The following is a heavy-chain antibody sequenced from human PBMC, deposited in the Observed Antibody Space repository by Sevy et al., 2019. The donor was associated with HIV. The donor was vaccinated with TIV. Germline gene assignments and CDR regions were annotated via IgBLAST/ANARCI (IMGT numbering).Heavy chain of an antibody. CDR1: GGSISSYY. Sequence: KQSQTLSLTCAVSGGSISSYYWSWIRQSAGEGLEWIGRIYANGSSNYNPSLNSRVTMSVDTSKNQFSLKLNSVTAADTAVYYCARGPLGYCSGSNCPPPGIEYWGQGTLVTVSS. CDR2: IYANGSS. CDR3: ARGPLGYCSGSNCPPPGIEY. D-gene: IGHD2-15*01. V-gene: IGHV4-4*07. J-gene: IGHJ4*02.